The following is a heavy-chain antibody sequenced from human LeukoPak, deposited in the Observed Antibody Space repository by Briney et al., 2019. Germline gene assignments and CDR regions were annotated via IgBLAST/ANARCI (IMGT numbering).Heavy chain of an antibody. CDR1: GYIFTDYY. Sequence: ASVKVSCKASGYIFTDYYMHWVRQAPGQELGWMGRINPNSGGTNYAQKFQGRVTMTRDTSISTAYTELSSLRSEDTAVYYCARDGIAAAGLFDYWGQGTLVTVSS. D-gene: IGHD6-13*01. CDR2: INPNSGGT. J-gene: IGHJ4*02. V-gene: IGHV1/OR15-1*02. CDR3: ARDGIAAAGLFDY.